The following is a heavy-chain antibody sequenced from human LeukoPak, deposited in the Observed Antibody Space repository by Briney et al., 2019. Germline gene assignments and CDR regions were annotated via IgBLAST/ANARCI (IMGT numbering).Heavy chain of an antibody. Sequence: GESLQISCKGSGSSFTSYWIGWVRQLPGKGLEWMGIIYPGDSDTRYSPSFQGQVTISADKSISTAYLQWSSLKASDTAMYYCARRTLGTAAGTGFDYWGQGTLVTVSS. CDR2: IYPGDSDT. CDR3: ARRTLGTAAGTGFDY. V-gene: IGHV5-51*01. D-gene: IGHD6-13*01. J-gene: IGHJ4*02. CDR1: GSSFTSYW.